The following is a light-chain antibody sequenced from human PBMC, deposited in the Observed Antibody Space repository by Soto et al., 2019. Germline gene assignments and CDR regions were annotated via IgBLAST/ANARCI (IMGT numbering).Light chain of an antibody. J-gene: IGLJ2*01. Sequence: QTVVTQPPSASGTPGQRVTISCSGSSSNIGKNTVNWYQQLPGTAPTLLIYSNNQRPSGVPDRFSGSKSGTSASLAISGLQSEDEADYYCAAWDDSLNGVVFGGGTKLTVL. CDR3: AAWDDSLNGVV. CDR2: SNN. V-gene: IGLV1-44*01. CDR1: SSNIGKNT.